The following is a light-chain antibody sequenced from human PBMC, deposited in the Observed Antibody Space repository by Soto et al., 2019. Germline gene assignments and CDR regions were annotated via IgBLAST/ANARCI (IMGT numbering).Light chain of an antibody. J-gene: IGKJ3*01. V-gene: IGKV3-20*01. CDR2: GAS. Sequence: EIVLTQSPGTLSLSPGERATLSCRASQSVSRNSLAWYQQQPGQAPRLLIYGASSRATDIPDRFSGSGSGTDFTLIVSRLEPEDFAVYFRQQYGTSPPTFGPGTKVDIK. CDR1: QSVSRNS. CDR3: QQYGTSPPT.